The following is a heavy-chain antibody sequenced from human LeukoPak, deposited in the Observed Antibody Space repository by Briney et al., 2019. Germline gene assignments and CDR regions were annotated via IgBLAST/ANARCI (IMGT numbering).Heavy chain of an antibody. CDR1: GFTFSSYS. V-gene: IGHV3-21*01. D-gene: IGHD3-22*01. CDR2: ISSSSSYI. J-gene: IGHJ4*02. Sequence: PGGSLRLSXAASGFTFSSYSMNWVRQAPGKGLEWVSSISSSSSYIYYADSVKGRFTISRDNAKNSLYLQMNSLRAEDTAVYYCVVYYDSSGYYSPFDYWGQGTLVTVSS. CDR3: VVYYDSSGYYSPFDY.